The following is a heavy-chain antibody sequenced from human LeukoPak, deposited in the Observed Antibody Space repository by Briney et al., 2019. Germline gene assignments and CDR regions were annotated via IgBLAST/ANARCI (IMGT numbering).Heavy chain of an antibody. D-gene: IGHD4-17*01. J-gene: IGHJ3*02. V-gene: IGHV1-24*01. Sequence: ASVKVSCKASGYTLTELSMHWVRQAPGKGLEWMGGFDPEDGETIYAQKFQGRVTMTEDTSTDTAYMELSSLRSEDTAVYYCATELGTVPLDAFDIWGQGTMVTVSS. CDR3: ATELGTVPLDAFDI. CDR2: FDPEDGET. CDR1: GYTLTELS.